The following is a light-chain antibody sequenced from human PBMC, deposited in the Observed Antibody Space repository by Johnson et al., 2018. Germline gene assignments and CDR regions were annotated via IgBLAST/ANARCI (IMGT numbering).Light chain of an antibody. CDR1: SSNIGNNY. V-gene: IGLV1-51*02. J-gene: IGLJ1*01. Sequence: QSVLTQPPSVSAAPGQKVTISCSGSSSNIGNNYVSWYQQLPGTAPKLLIYENNKRPPGIPARFSGPKSGTSATLALTGLRPVYEADYYCGTWDSRLSAGNVFGTGTKVTVL. CDR3: GTWDSRLSAGNV. CDR2: ENN.